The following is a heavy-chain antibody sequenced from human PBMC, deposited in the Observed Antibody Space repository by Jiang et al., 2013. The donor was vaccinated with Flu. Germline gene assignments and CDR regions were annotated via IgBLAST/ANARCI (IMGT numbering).Heavy chain of an antibody. CDR2: IYPGDSDT. CDR3: ARLRSSSWYSYYYYGMDV. Sequence: IYPGDSDTRYSPSFQGQVTISADKSISTAYLQWSSLKASDTAMYYCARLRSSSWYSYYYYGMDVWGQGTTVTVSS. D-gene: IGHD6-13*01. V-gene: IGHV5-51*01. J-gene: IGHJ6*02.